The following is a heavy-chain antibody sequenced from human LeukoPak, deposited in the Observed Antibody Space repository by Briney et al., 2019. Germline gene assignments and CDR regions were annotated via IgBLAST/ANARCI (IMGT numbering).Heavy chain of an antibody. J-gene: IGHJ3*02. CDR3: AKVEYGSGSYGTFDM. CDR1: GFTFSSYA. D-gene: IGHD3-10*01. Sequence: QAGGSLRLSCAASGFTFSSYAMSWVRQAPGKGLEWVSAISGSGGSTYYADSVKGRFTISRDKSKNTLYLQMNSLRAEDTAVYYCAKVEYGSGSYGTFDMWGLGTMVTVSS. CDR2: ISGSGGST. V-gene: IGHV3-23*01.